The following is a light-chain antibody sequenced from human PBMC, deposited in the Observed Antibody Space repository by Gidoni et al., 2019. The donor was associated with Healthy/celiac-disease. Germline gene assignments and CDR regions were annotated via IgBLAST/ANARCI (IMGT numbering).Light chain of an antibody. Sequence: VFPQSTATLSLSPGERATLSYRASQSSSHYLAWYQQQPGQAPSLLHYDATNRAAGIPASCGGRSARTDIILTISSEDAEYFAFYYRQQRSNWLTFXGXTKVEIK. V-gene: IGKV3-11*01. J-gene: IGKJ4*01. CDR2: DAT. CDR3: QQRSNWLT. CDR1: QSSSHY.